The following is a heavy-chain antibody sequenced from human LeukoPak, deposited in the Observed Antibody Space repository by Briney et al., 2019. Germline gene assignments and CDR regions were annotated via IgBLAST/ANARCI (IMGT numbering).Heavy chain of an antibody. Sequence: ASVKVSCKASGYTFTGYYMRWVRQAPGQGLEWMGWINPNSGGTNYAQKFQGRVTMTRDTSISTAYMELSRLRSDDTAVYYCARVRVRYCSGGSCHFDYWGQGTLVTVSS. V-gene: IGHV1-2*02. CDR3: ARVRVRYCSGGSCHFDY. CDR2: INPNSGGT. D-gene: IGHD2-15*01. J-gene: IGHJ4*02. CDR1: GYTFTGYY.